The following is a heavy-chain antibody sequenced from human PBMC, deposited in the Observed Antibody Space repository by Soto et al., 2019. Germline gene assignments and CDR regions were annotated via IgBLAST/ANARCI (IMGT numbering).Heavy chain of an antibody. V-gene: IGHV4-34*01. J-gene: IGHJ6*02. Sequence: SETLSLTCAVYGGSFSGYYWSWIRQPPGKGLEWIGEINHSGSTNYNPSLKSRVTISVDTSKNQFSLKLSSVTAADTAVYYCASGRVRGVIKTSYYYYYGMDLWGQGTTVTVSS. CDR2: INHSGST. D-gene: IGHD3-10*01. CDR3: ASGRVRGVIKTSYYYYYGMDL. CDR1: GGSFSGYY.